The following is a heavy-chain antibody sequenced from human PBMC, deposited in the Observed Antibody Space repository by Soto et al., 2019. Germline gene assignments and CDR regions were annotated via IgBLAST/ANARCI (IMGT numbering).Heavy chain of an antibody. CDR1: GFTFRNYA. CDR3: ARGDREDIAVVVGVRPGEYGVDV. J-gene: IGHJ6*02. Sequence: QVQLVESGGGVVQPGRSLRLSCAASGFTFRNYAMHWVRQAPGKGLECVAVISYDGSNKFHRDYVKGRFTISRDNSKNTLYLQINSLRYEDTAVYYCARGDREDIAVVVGVRPGEYGVDVWGQGTTVTVSS. V-gene: IGHV3-30-3*01. D-gene: IGHD2-15*01. CDR2: ISYDGSNK.